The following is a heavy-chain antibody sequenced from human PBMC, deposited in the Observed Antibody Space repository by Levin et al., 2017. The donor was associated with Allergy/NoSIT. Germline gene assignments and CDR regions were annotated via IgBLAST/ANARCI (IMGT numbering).Heavy chain of an antibody. D-gene: IGHD2-8*01. CDR1: IFNFRGYW. J-gene: IGHJ5*02. V-gene: IGHV3-7*03. Sequence: VASVKVSCAASIFNFRGYWMTWVRQAPGKGLEWVANINQDGTEIYYVDSVRGRFTISRDNAKNSLSLQMNNLRAEDSAVYYCTKDGTPTNRPYGANWFDLWGQGTLVSV. CDR3: TKDGTPTNRPYGANWFDL. CDR2: INQDGTEI.